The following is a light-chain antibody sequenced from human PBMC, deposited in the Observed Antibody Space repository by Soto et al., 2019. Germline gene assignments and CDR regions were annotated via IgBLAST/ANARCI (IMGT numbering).Light chain of an antibody. CDR3: SSYTSSSPYV. CDR1: SSDVGGYNY. CDR2: EVS. J-gene: IGLJ1*01. Sequence: QSVLTQPASVSWSPGQSITISCTGTSSDVGGYNYVSLYQQHPGEAPKLMIYEVSNRPSGVSNRFSGSKSGNTASLTISGLQAEDEADYYCSSYTSSSPYVFGTGTRSPS. V-gene: IGLV2-14*01.